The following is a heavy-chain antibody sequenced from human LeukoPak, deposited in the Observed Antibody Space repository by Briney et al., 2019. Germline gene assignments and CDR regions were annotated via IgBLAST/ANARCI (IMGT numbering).Heavy chain of an antibody. CDR2: ISTAGYST. D-gene: IGHD6-19*01. V-gene: IGHV3-23*01. J-gene: IGHJ4*02. CDR1: GFTFSSYA. CDR3: AKDAHGYSSGGGYFDY. Sequence: GGSLRPSCAASGFTFSSYAMSGVRQAPGKGLEWVSTISTAGYSTYYADSVKDRLTISRDNSENTLYLQMNSLRPEDTAMYYCAKDAHGYSSGGGYFDYWGQGALVTVSS.